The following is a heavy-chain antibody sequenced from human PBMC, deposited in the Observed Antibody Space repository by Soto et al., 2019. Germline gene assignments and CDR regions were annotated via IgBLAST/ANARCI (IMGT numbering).Heavy chain of an antibody. CDR3: GRDGETKQWLRYFDY. Sequence: QVQLVESGGGVVQPGRSLRLSCAASGFTFATYAMHWVRQAPGRGLEYVAIISYDGSNTYYADSVKGRFTISRDNSKNTLYLQVNSLRAEDTAVYYCGRDGETKQWLRYFDYWGQGTLVTVSS. CDR2: ISYDGSNT. J-gene: IGHJ4*02. CDR1: GFTFATYA. V-gene: IGHV3-30*03. D-gene: IGHD6-19*01.